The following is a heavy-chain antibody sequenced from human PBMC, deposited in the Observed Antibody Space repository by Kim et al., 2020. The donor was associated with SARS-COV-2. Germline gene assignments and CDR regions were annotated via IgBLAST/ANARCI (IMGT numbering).Heavy chain of an antibody. V-gene: IGHV3-9*01. Sequence: GGSLRLSCAASGFTFDDYAMHWVRQAPGKGLEWVSGISWNSGSIGYADSVKGRFTISRDNAKNSLYLQMNSLRAEDTALYYCAKDHYYDSSGYPRTTYY. CDR1: GFTFDDYA. D-gene: IGHD3-22*01. CDR2: ISWNSGSI. CDR3: AKDHYYDSSGYPRTTYY. J-gene: IGHJ4*01.